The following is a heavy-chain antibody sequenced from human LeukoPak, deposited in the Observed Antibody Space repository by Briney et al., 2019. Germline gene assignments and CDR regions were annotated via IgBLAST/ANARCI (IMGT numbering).Heavy chain of an antibody. CDR1: GFTFSSCW. J-gene: IGHJ5*02. Sequence: GGSLRLSCAASGFTFSSCWMHWVRHAPGKGLVWVSRINSDGSSTSYADSVKGRFTISRDNAKNTLYLQMNSLRAEDTAVYYCARAPGAGWFDPWGQGTLVTVSS. CDR3: ARAPGAGWFDP. CDR2: INSDGSST. V-gene: IGHV3-74*01.